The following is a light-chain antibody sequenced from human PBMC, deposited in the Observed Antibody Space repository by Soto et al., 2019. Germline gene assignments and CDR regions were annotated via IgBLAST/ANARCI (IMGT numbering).Light chain of an antibody. CDR2: AAS. CDR1: QSISNH. Sequence: DIQMTQSPSSLSASVGDRITITCWASQSISNHLNWYQQTQGKAPKLLIYAASSLQSGVPSRFSGSGSGTDFTLTISSLQPEDFATYYCQQSYSTPWTFGQGTKVEI. J-gene: IGKJ1*01. V-gene: IGKV1-39*01. CDR3: QQSYSTPWT.